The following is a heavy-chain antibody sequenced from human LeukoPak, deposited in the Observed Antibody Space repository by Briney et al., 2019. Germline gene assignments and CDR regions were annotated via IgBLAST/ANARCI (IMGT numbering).Heavy chain of an antibody. J-gene: IGHJ6*02. V-gene: IGHV4-59*01. CDR1: GASISNYY. CDR2: VYYTGST. Sequence: SETLSLTCTVSGASISNYYWTWMRQAPGKGLEWIGYVYYTGSTNYNPSLKSRVTISLDTSKNQFFLKLSAVTAADTAVYYCARTSRHFYNSGGNSIPWPDGMDVWGHGTTVTVSS. D-gene: IGHD3-10*01. CDR3: ARTSRHFYNSGGNSIPWPDGMDV.